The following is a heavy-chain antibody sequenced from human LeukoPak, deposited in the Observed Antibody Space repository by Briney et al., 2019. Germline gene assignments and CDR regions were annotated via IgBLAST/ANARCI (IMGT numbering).Heavy chain of an antibody. CDR1: GFTFSSYE. CDR2: ISGSGGST. Sequence: PGGSLRLSCAASGFTFSSYEMNWVRQAPGKGLEWVSAISGSGGSTYYADSVKGRFTISRDNSKNTLYLQMNSLRAEDTAIYYCAKVRDSSGSFGFDYWGQGTLVTVSS. D-gene: IGHD6-19*01. CDR3: AKVRDSSGSFGFDY. V-gene: IGHV3-23*01. J-gene: IGHJ4*02.